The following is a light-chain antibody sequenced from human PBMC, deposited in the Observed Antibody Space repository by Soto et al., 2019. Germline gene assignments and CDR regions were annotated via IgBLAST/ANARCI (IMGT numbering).Light chain of an antibody. Sequence: ELVLTGSPASPTVPAPGRSPLSCSSSESDNRNLAWFQQRPGKAPKLLIFDASTLESGVPARFSGSGSGTDFTLTISSLQPDDFATYYCQQYSNSSGTFGQGTKVDIK. V-gene: IGKV3-15*01. CDR2: DAS. CDR1: ESDNRN. CDR3: QQYSNSSGT. J-gene: IGKJ1*01.